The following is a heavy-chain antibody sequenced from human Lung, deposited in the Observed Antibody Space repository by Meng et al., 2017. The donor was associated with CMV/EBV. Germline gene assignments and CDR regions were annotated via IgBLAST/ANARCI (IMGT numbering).Heavy chain of an antibody. CDR1: GFTFSSYA. Sequence: SCAASGFTFSSYAMSWVRQAPGKGLEWVSAISGSGGSTYYADSVKGRFTISRDNSKNTLYLQMNSLRAEDTAVYYCAKDRGDGDAIAWSGYYYYGMDVWXQGTTVTVSS. D-gene: IGHD4-17*01. CDR3: AKDRGDGDAIAWSGYYYYGMDV. J-gene: IGHJ6*02. V-gene: IGHV3-23*01. CDR2: ISGSGGST.